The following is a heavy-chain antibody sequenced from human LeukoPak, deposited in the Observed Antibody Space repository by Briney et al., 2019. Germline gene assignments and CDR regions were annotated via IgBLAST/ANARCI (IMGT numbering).Heavy chain of an antibody. Sequence: SGGSLRLSCAASGFTFSSYSMNWVRQAPGKGLEWVSYISSSGSTIYYADSVKGRFTISRDNAKNSLYLQMNSLRAEDTAVYYCARDEAYYGSGSYCFVDYWGQGTLVTVSS. CDR2: ISSSGSTI. J-gene: IGHJ4*02. CDR3: ARDEAYYGSGSYCFVDY. CDR1: GFTFSSYS. V-gene: IGHV3-48*04. D-gene: IGHD3-10*01.